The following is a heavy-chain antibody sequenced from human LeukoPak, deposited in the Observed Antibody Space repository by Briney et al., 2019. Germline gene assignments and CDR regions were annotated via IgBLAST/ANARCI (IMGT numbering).Heavy chain of an antibody. D-gene: IGHD2-15*01. V-gene: IGHV3-66*01. J-gene: IGHJ4*02. Sequence: GGSLRLSCAASEFSVGSNYMTWVRQAPGKGLEWVSLIYSGGSTYYADSVKGRFTISRDNSKNTLYLQMNSLRAEDTAVYYCASIGATRPVRHFDYWGQGTLVTVSS. CDR1: EFSVGSNY. CDR2: IYSGGST. CDR3: ASIGATRPVRHFDY.